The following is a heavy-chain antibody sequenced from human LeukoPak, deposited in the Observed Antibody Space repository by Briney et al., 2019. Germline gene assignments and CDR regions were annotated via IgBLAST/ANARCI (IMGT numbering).Heavy chain of an antibody. CDR2: IYYSGST. J-gene: IGHJ3*02. V-gene: IGHV4-59*01. Sequence: SETLSLTCTASGGSISSYYWSWIRQPPGKGLEWIGYIYYSGSTNYNPSLKSRVTISVDTSKNQFSLKLSSVTAADTAVYYCARYSSGWYLAFDIWGQGTMVTVSS. CDR1: GGSISSYY. CDR3: ARYSSGWYLAFDI. D-gene: IGHD6-19*01.